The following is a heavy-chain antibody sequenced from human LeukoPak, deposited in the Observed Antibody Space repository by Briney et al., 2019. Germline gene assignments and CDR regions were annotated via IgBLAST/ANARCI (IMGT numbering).Heavy chain of an antibody. Sequence: PGGSLRLSCATSGFTFSSYAMHWVRQAPGKGLEWVAVISYDGSNKYYADSVKGRFTISRDNSKNTLYLQMNSLRAEDTAVYYCARGPGGSSSCLDYWGQGTLVTVSS. D-gene: IGHD6-13*01. J-gene: IGHJ4*02. CDR2: ISYDGSNK. CDR1: GFTFSSYA. CDR3: ARGPGGSSSCLDY. V-gene: IGHV3-30-3*01.